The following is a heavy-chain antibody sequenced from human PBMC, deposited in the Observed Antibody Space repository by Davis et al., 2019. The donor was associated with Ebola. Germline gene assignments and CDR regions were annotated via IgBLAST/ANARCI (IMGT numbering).Heavy chain of an antibody. J-gene: IGHJ4*02. CDR3: ARGFVMVAPGY. V-gene: IGHV3-21*01. D-gene: IGHD2-15*01. CDR2: ISSSSSYI. CDR1: GFTFSSYS. Sequence: GESLKISCAASGFTFSSYSMNWVRQAPGKGLEWVSSISSSSSYIYYADSVKGRFTISRDNAKNSLYLQMNSLRAEDTAVYYCARGFVMVAPGYWGQGTLVTVSS.